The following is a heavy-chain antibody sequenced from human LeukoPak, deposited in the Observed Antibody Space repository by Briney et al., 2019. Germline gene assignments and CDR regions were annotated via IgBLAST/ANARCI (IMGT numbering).Heavy chain of an antibody. CDR1: GGTFSSYA. V-gene: IGHV1-69*05. CDR2: IIPIFGSA. J-gene: IGHJ5*02. CDR3: ARGWPYYYDSSGSYNWFDP. Sequence: SVKVSCKASGGTFSSYAISWVRQAPGQGLEWMGGIIPIFGSANYAQRFQGRVTMTRNTSISTAYMELSSLRSEDTAVYYCARGWPYYYDSSGSYNWFDPWGQGTLVTVSS. D-gene: IGHD3-22*01.